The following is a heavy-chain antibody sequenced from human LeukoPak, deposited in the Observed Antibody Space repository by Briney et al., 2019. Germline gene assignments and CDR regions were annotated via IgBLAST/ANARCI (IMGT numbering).Heavy chain of an antibody. D-gene: IGHD2-2*01. CDR3: ATATLPLVVPAASWFDP. CDR1: GYTFTSYD. J-gene: IGHJ5*02. Sequence: ASVKVSCKASGYTFTSYDINWVRQATGQGLEWMGWMNPNSGNTGYAQKFQGRVTITRNTSISTAYMELSSLRSEDTAVYYCATATLPLVVPAASWFDPWGQGTLVTVSS. V-gene: IGHV1-8*03. CDR2: MNPNSGNT.